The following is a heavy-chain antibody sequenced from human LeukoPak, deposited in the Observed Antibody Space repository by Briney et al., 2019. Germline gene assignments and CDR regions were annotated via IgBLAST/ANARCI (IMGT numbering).Heavy chain of an antibody. D-gene: IGHD6-6*01. CDR3: ARGLQEYSSSFGYYYYMDV. J-gene: IGHJ6*03. CDR2: TYYRSKWYN. V-gene: IGHV6-1*01. CDR1: GDSVSSNSAA. Sequence: SQTLSLTCAISGDSVSSNSAAWNWIRQSPSRGLEWLGRTYYRSKWYNDYAVSVKSRITINPDTSKNQFSLQLNSMTPEDTAVYYCARGLQEYSSSFGYYYYMDVWGKGTTVTVSS.